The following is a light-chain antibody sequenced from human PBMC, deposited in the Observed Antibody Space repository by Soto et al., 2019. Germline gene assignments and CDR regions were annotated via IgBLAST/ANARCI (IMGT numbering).Light chain of an antibody. CDR3: QHYNNWPLT. Sequence: EIVLTQSPGTLSLSPGERATLSCRASQSVSSSYLVWYQQKPGQAPRLLIYGASTRATGIPARFSGSGSGTEFTLTISSLQSEDFAVYSCQHYNNWPLTFGGGTKVEIK. CDR1: QSVSSSY. V-gene: IGKV3-15*01. J-gene: IGKJ4*01. CDR2: GAS.